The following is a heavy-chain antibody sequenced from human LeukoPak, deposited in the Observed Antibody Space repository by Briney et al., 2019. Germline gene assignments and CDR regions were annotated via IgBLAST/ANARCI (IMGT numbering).Heavy chain of an antibody. D-gene: IGHD2-2*02. J-gene: IGHJ5*02. CDR2: MNPNSGNT. Sequence: ASVKVSCKASGYTFTSYDFNWVRQATGQGLEWMGWMNPNSGNTGYAQKFQGRVTMTRNTSISTAYMELSSLRSEDTAVYYGARGPPRVRYCSSTSCYTANWFDPWGQGTLVTVSS. V-gene: IGHV1-8*01. CDR3: ARGPPRVRYCSSTSCYTANWFDP. CDR1: GYTFTSYD.